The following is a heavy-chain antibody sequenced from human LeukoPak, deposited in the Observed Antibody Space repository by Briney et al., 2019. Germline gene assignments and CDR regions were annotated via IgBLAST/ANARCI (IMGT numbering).Heavy chain of an antibody. D-gene: IGHD2-2*01. CDR3: ARDSIPTDVVVPAARTGPFNWFDP. CDR2: MNPNSGNT. J-gene: IGHJ5*02. Sequence: ASVKVSCKASGYTFTSYDINWVRQATGRGLEWMGWMNPNSGNTGYAQKFQGRVTMTRNTSISTAYMELSSLRSEDTAVYYCARDSIPTDVVVPAARTGPFNWFDPWGQGTLVTVSS. V-gene: IGHV1-8*01. CDR1: GYTFTSYD.